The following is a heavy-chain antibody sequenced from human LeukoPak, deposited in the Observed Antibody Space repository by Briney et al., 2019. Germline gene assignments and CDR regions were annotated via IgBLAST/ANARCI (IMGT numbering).Heavy chain of an antibody. V-gene: IGHV4-34*01. CDR2: INHSGST. Sequence: SETLSLTCAVYGGSFSGYYWSWIRQPPGKGLEWIGEINHSGSTNYNPSLKSRVTISVDRSKNQFPLKLSSVTAADTAVYYCATARRYCSSTSCSYFDYWGQGTLVTVSS. J-gene: IGHJ4*02. CDR3: ATARRYCSSTSCSYFDY. CDR1: GGSFSGYY. D-gene: IGHD2-2*01.